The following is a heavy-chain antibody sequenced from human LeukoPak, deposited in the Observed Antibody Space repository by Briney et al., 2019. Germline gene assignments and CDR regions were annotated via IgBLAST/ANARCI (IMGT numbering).Heavy chain of an antibody. Sequence: SETLSLTCTVSGGSIISSNYYWGWIRQPPGKGLEWIGQIYYSGSIYYNPSLNSRVTLSVDTSKNQFSLKLSSVTTADTAVYYCARAPATWGNYFDYWGQGTLVTVSS. CDR1: GGSIISSNYY. CDR3: ARAPATWGNYFDY. J-gene: IGHJ4*02. CDR2: IYYSGSI. V-gene: IGHV4-39*07. D-gene: IGHD5-12*01.